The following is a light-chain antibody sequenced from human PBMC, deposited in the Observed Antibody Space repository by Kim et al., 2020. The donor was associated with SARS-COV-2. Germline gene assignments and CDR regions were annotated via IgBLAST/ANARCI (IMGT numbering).Light chain of an antibody. Sequence: SYELTQPPSVSISPGQTASIACTGHKLGDKYVCWYQQKPGQSPVLVIYQDNRRPSGIPDRFSGSNSEDTATLTISGAQVIDEADYYCQAWDSSSYVIGTGTKVTIL. V-gene: IGLV3-1*01. CDR1: KLGDKY. CDR2: QDN. J-gene: IGLJ1*01. CDR3: QAWDSSSYV.